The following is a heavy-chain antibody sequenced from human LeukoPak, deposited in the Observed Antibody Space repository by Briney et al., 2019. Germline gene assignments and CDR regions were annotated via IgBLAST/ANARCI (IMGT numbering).Heavy chain of an antibody. CDR1: GFTFSGYE. J-gene: IGHJ3*02. Sequence: LRLSCAASGFTFSGYEMIWIRQPPGKGLEWVGYIYYTGSTYYNPSLKSRVTISVDTSKNQFSLKLSSVTAADTAVYYCARYYSSTRCYDLAFDIWGQGTMVTVSS. CDR3: ARYYSSTRCYDLAFDI. D-gene: IGHD2-2*01. CDR2: IYYTGST. V-gene: IGHV4-30-4*08.